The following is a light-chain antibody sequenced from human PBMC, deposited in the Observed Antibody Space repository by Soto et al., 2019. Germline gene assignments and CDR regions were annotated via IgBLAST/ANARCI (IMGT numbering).Light chain of an antibody. J-gene: IGLJ2*01. V-gene: IGLV2-8*01. Sequence: QSALTQPPSASGSPGQSVTISCTGTSSDVGGYSYGSWYQQHPGKAPKLIIYEVSKRPSGVPDRFSGSKSGNTASLTVSGLQAEDEADYYCSSYAGSNNLLFGGGTKLTV. CDR3: SSYAGSNNLL. CDR2: EVS. CDR1: SSDVGGYSY.